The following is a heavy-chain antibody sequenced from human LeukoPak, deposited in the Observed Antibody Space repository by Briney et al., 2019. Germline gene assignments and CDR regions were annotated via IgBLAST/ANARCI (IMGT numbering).Heavy chain of an antibody. D-gene: IGHD3-10*01. CDR1: GGSISSYY. Sequence: PSETLSLTCTVSGGSISSYYWSWIRQPPGKGLEWIGYIYYSGSTNYNPSLKSRVTIPVDTSKNQFSLKLSSVTAADTAVYYCARLIMVRGVIITGYFDYWGQGTLVTVSS. CDR2: IYYSGST. CDR3: ARLIMVRGVIITGYFDY. V-gene: IGHV4-59*01. J-gene: IGHJ4*02.